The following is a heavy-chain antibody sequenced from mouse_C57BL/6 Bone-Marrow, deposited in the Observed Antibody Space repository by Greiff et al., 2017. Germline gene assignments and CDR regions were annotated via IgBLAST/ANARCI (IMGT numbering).Heavy chain of an antibody. CDR2: INPSSGYT. V-gene: IGHV1-7*01. Sequence: VQLQQSGAELAKPGASVKLSCKASGYTFTSYWMHWVKQRPGQGLEWIGYINPSSGYTKYNQKFKDKATLTADKSSRTAYMQLSSLTYEDAAVYYCARGVRAWCGYWGRGNRVTVSA. J-gene: IGHJ3*01. CDR3: ARGVRAWCGY. CDR1: GYTFTSYW.